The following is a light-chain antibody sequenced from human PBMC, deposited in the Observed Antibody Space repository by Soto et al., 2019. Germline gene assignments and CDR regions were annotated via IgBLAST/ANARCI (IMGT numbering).Light chain of an antibody. CDR1: QGINSY. Sequence: DIQLTQSPSFLSASVGDRVTITCRASQGINSYLAWYQKKPGTAPKLLIYAASTLQSGVPSRFSGSASGTEFTLTISSLQPEDFATYYCQQLSTWPLTFGGGTKVEIK. CDR3: QQLSTWPLT. CDR2: AAS. J-gene: IGKJ4*01. V-gene: IGKV1-9*01.